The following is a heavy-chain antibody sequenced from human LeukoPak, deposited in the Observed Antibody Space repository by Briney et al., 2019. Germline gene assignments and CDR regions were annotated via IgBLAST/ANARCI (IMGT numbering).Heavy chain of an antibody. CDR3: ARTYSSSSTVGHLY. Sequence: ASVKVSCRASGGTFSSYAISWVRQAPGQGLEWMGGIIPIFGTANYAQKFQGRVTITADESTSTAYMELSSLRSEDTAVYYCARTYSSSSTVGHLYWGQGTLVTVSS. V-gene: IGHV1-69*13. J-gene: IGHJ4*02. CDR2: IIPIFGTA. CDR1: GGTFSSYA. D-gene: IGHD6-6*01.